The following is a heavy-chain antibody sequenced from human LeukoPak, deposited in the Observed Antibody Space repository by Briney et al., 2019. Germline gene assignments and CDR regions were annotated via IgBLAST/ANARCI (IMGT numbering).Heavy chain of an antibody. CDR3: ARIPQRVPHNWFDP. J-gene: IGHJ5*02. V-gene: IGHV1-8*01. D-gene: IGHD2-2*01. CDR1: GYTFTSYD. CDR2: MNPNSGNT. Sequence: ASVKVSCKASGYTFTSYDINWVRQATGQGLEWMGWMNPNSGNTGYAQKLQGRVTMTRDTSISTAYMELSSLRSDDTAVYYCARIPQRVPHNWFDPWGQGTLVTVSS.